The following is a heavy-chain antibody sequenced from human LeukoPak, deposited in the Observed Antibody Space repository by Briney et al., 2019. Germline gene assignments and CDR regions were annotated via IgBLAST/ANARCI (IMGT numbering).Heavy chain of an antibody. CDR2: IYYGGNT. V-gene: IGHV4-59*01. J-gene: IGHJ4*02. Sequence: PSETLSLTCTVSGGYISTYYWSWIRQPPGKGLEWIGYIYYGGNTNYNPSLKTRVTISIDTSKNQFFLRLRSVTAADTAVYYCARVGEGCFDHWGQGTLATVSS. CDR3: ARVGEGCFDH. CDR1: GGYISTYY.